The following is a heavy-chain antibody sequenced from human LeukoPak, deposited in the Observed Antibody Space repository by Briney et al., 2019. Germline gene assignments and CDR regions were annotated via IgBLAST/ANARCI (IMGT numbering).Heavy chain of an antibody. CDR3: ATVDHYYGPGSYYTGY. V-gene: IGHV1-69*06. CDR1: GGTFSSYA. CDR2: IIPIFGTA. D-gene: IGHD3-10*01. Sequence: SVKVSCKASGGTFSSYAISWVRQAPGQGLEWMGGIIPIFGTANYAQKFQGRVTITADKSTSTAYMELSSLRSEDTAVYYCATVDHYYGPGSYYTGYWGQGTLVTVSS. J-gene: IGHJ4*02.